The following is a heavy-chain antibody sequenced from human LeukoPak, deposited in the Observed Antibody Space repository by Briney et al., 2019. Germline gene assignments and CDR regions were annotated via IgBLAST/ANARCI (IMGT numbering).Heavy chain of an antibody. V-gene: IGHV3-33*01. D-gene: IGHD6-13*01. J-gene: IGHJ3*02. Sequence: GGSLRLSCAASGFTFSSYGMHWVRQAPGKGLEWVAVIGSDGINKFYADSVKGRFTCSRDNSENTLYLQMNSLRAEYTAMYYCARDDLNLVRNSFEISGQGTMVAVSS. CDR3: ARDDLNLVRNSFEI. CDR1: GFTFSSYG. CDR2: IGSDGINK.